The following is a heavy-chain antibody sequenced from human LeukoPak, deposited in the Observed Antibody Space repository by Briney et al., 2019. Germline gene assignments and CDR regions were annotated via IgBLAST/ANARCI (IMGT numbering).Heavy chain of an antibody. CDR2: IWYDGSNK. CDR3: ESGGRIRGPSSDFDS. D-gene: IGHD2/OR15-2a*01. CDR1: GFTFSSYG. V-gene: IGHV3-33*01. J-gene: IGHJ4*02. Sequence: GGSLRLSCAASGFTFSSYGMHWVRQAPGKGLEWVAVIWYDGSNKYYADSVKGRFTISRDNSKNTLYLQMNSLRAEDTAVYYCESGGRIRGPSSDFDSWGQGTLVTVSS.